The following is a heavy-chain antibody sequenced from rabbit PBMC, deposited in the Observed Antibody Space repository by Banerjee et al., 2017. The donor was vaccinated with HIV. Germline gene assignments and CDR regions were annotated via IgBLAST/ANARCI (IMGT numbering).Heavy chain of an antibody. J-gene: IGHJ4*01. CDR2: IDTGSSGST. Sequence: QSLEESGGDLVKPGASLTLTCKASGFDFSSVYDMCWVRQAPGKGLEWIACIDTGSSGSTYYASWAKGRFTISKTSSTTVTLQMTSLTAADTATYFCAAYGYAGYPYAMDLWGPGTLVTVS. CDR3: AAYGYAGYPYAMDL. V-gene: IGHV1S40*01. CDR1: GFDFSSVYD. D-gene: IGHD6-1*01.